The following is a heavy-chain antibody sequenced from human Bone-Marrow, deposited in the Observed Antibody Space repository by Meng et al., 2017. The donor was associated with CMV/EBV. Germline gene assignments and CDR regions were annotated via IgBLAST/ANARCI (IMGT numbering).Heavy chain of an antibody. CDR2: IYYSGST. J-gene: IGHJ4*02. CDR3: ARVSWRVFDY. D-gene: IGHD1-1*01. CDR1: GGSISSSSYY. Sequence: ESLKISCTVSGGSISSSSYYWGWIRQPPGKGLEWIGSIYYSGSTYYNPSLKSRVTISVDTSKNQFSLKLNSVTPEDTAVYYCARVSWRVFDYWGQGTLVTVSS. V-gene: IGHV4-39*07.